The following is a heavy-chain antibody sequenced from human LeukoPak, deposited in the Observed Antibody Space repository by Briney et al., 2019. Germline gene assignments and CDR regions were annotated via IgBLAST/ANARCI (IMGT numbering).Heavy chain of an antibody. CDR3: AKDLGPSYTNYFDY. Sequence: GGSLRLSCAASGFTFSTYAMSWVRQAPGKGLEWVSGISAGAISTYYADSVKGRFTISRGNFKNMLYLQMNSLRAEDTAVYYCAKDLGPSYTNYFDYWGQGTLVTVSS. J-gene: IGHJ4*02. CDR1: GFTFSTYA. V-gene: IGHV3-23*01. CDR2: ISAGAIST. D-gene: IGHD3-16*01.